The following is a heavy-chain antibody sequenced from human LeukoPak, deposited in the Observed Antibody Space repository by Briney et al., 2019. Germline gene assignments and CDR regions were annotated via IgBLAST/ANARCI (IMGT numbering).Heavy chain of an antibody. CDR1: EYSFTSYW. V-gene: IGHV5-51*01. D-gene: IGHD6-19*01. CDR3: GRRQSSGWFDY. J-gene: IGHJ5*01. Sequence: GESLKISCKGSEYSFTSYWIGWVRQMPGKGLEWMGIIYPGDSDTRYSPPFQGQVTISADKSISTAYLQWSSLKASDTAMYYCGRRQSSGWFDYWGQGTPVTVSS. CDR2: IYPGDSDT.